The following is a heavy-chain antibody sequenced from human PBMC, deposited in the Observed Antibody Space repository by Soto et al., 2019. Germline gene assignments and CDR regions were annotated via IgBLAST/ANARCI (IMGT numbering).Heavy chain of an antibody. CDR2: ISSSSSTI. CDR1: GFTFSSYS. V-gene: IGHV3-48*01. D-gene: IGHD2-15*01. J-gene: IGHJ3*02. Sequence: EVQLVESGGGLVQPGGSLRLSCAASGFTFSSYSMNWVRQAPGKGLEWVSYISSSSSTIYYADSVKGRFTISRDNANNSPYLQMNSLRAEDKAVYYCERERGGGQEGLDIWGQGTMVTVSS. CDR3: ERERGGGQEGLDI.